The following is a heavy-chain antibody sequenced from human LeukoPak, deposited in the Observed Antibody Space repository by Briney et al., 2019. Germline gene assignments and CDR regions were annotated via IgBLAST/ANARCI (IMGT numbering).Heavy chain of an antibody. CDR2: IYWDDDK. CDR1: GFSLTTRGVG. D-gene: IGHD6-13*01. CDR3: AHRTDLYSSSWYWGY. J-gene: IGHJ4*02. Sequence: SGPTLVNPTQTLTLTCTFSGFSLTTRGVGVGWIRQPPGKALEWLALIYWDDDKRYSPSLKSRLTITKDTSKNQVVLTMTNMDPVDIATYCCAHRTDLYSSSWYWGYWGQGTLVTVSS. V-gene: IGHV2-5*02.